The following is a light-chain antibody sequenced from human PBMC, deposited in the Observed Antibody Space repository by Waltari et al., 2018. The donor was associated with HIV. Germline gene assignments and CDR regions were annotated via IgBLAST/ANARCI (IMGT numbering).Light chain of an antibody. J-gene: IGLJ2*01. CDR1: SPNTESNY. Sequence: QSVLHQPPPASGTPGQRVTISCSGISPNTESNYGCWYQKLPGTAPNLLIYRNNRRPSGVPDRFSGSKSGTSASLAISGVRAEDEAGYYCAAWVDSRSVVFGEGTKLTVL. CDR2: RNN. V-gene: IGLV1-47*01. CDR3: AAWVDSRSVV.